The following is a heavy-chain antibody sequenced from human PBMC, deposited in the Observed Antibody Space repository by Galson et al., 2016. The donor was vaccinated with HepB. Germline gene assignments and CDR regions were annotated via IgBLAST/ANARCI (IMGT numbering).Heavy chain of an antibody. D-gene: IGHD6-13*01. CDR3: ARDAGPIAEYFQH. Sequence: SVKVSCKASGCSFTGYYIHWVRQAPGQGLEWMGWINPNSGGTNYAQKFQGRVTMTRDTSISTAYMELSRLRSDDTAVFYCARDAGPIAEYFQHWGQGTLVTVSS. J-gene: IGHJ1*01. V-gene: IGHV1-2*02. CDR1: GCSFTGYY. CDR2: INPNSGGT.